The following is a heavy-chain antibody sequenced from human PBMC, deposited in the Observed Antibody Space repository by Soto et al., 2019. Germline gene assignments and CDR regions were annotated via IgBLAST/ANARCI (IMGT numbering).Heavy chain of an antibody. CDR2: ITKTGRST. Sequence: EVQLLESGGGLVQPGGSLRISCATSGFRFSDYGINWVRQAPGKGLEWVSGITKTGRSTFLADSVRGRFTIARDNLNNIVYLQMISLRADDTALYYCTIDEDVYDFAFESWGQGTMVTVSS. J-gene: IGHJ3*02. CDR3: TIDEDVYDFAFES. CDR1: GFRFSDYG. V-gene: IGHV3-23*01. D-gene: IGHD3-3*01.